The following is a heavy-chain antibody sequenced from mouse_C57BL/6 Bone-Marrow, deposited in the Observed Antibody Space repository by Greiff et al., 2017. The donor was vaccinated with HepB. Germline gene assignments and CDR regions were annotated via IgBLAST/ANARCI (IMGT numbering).Heavy chain of an antibody. CDR1: GYTFTDHT. CDR2: IYPRDGST. J-gene: IGHJ1*03. Sequence: QVQLQQSDAELVKPGASVKISCKVSGYTFTDHTIHWVKQRPEQGLEWIGYIYPRDGSTNYNEKFKGKATLTADKSSSTAYMHLNSLTSEDSAVYVCAIRTTGALPYWYFDDWGTGTTVTVSS. D-gene: IGHD1-1*01. V-gene: IGHV1-78*01. CDR3: AIRTTGALPYWYFDD.